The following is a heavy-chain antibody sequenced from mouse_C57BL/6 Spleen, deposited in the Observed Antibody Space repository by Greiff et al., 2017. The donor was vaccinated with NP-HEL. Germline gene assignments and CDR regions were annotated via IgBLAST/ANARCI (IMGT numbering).Heavy chain of an antibody. CDR1: GYTFTSYW. CDR3: ARSTMVTTEGFAY. J-gene: IGHJ3*01. D-gene: IGHD2-2*01. CDR2: IYPSDSET. V-gene: IGHV1-61*01. Sequence: QVQLQQPGAELVRPGSSVKLSCKASGYTFTSYWMDWVKQRPGQGLEWIGNIYPSDSETHYNQKFKDKATLTVDKSSSTAYMQLSSLTSEDSAVYYGARSTMVTTEGFAYWGQGTLVTVSA.